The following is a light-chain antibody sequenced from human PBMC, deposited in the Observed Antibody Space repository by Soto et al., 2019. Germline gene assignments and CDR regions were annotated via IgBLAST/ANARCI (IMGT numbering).Light chain of an antibody. CDR3: QQRSSGYT. Sequence: IVLTQSPATLSLSPGERATLSCRASQSGNSYLALYQQAPGQAPRLLIYDASTRATGIPARFSGSGSGTDFTLTISRLEPEDFAVYYCQQRSSGYTFGQGTKLEIK. CDR1: QSGNSY. J-gene: IGKJ2*01. CDR2: DAS. V-gene: IGKV3-11*01.